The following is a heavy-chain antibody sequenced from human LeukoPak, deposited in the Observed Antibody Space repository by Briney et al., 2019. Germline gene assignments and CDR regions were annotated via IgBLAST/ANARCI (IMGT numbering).Heavy chain of an antibody. D-gene: IGHD3-10*01. V-gene: IGHV3-74*01. J-gene: IGHJ3*02. CDR3: ARGYYASGSLLSI. Sequence: GGSLRLSCAASGFTFSSYWMHWVRQAPGKGLVWVSRINDDGSSTSYADSVKGRFTISRDNAKNTLYLQMNSLRAEDTAVYYCARGYYASGSLLSIWGQGTMVTVSS. CDR2: INDDGSST. CDR1: GFTFSSYW.